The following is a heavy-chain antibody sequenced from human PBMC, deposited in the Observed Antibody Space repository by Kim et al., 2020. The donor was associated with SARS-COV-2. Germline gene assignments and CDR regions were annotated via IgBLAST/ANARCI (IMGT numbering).Heavy chain of an antibody. D-gene: IGHD6-25*01. J-gene: IGHJ4*01. Sequence: GGSLRLSCAASGFTFSSYGMHWVRQAPGKGLEWVAVISYDGSNKYYADSVKGRFTISRDNSKNTLYLQMNSLRAEDTAVYYCAKIISAVSAAGYYFDY. CDR3: AKIISAVSAAGYYFDY. CDR2: ISYDGSNK. V-gene: IGHV3-30*18. CDR1: GFTFSSYG.